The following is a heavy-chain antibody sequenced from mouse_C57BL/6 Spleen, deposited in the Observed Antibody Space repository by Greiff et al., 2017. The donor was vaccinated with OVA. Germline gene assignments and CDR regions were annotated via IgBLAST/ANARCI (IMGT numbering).Heavy chain of an antibody. D-gene: IGHD1-1*01. CDR2: INPNNGGT. Sequence: VQLQQSGPELVKPGASVKMSCKASGYTFTDYNMHWVKQSHGKSLEWIGYINPNNGGTSYNQKFKGKATLTVNKSSSTAYMELRSLTSEDSAVYYCAREITTVVPSPFAYWGQGTLVTVSA. CDR3: AREITTVVPSPFAY. CDR1: GYTFTDYN. J-gene: IGHJ3*01. V-gene: IGHV1-22*01.